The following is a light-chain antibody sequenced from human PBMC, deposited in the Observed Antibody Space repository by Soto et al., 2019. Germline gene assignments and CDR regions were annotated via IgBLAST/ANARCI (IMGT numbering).Light chain of an antibody. J-gene: IGKJ1*01. CDR3: QQYNSYPWA. Sequence: DIRMTQSPSTLSASVGDRVTITCRASRSVGNWLAWYQQRPGKAPKLLIYKASALESGAPSRFSGSGFGTEFSFTISGLQADDSATYHCQQYNSYPWAFGQGTRVEVK. CDR1: RSVGNW. V-gene: IGKV1-5*03. CDR2: KAS.